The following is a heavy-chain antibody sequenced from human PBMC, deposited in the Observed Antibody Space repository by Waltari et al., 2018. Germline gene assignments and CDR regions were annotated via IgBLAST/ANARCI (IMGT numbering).Heavy chain of an antibody. CDR1: GYTLTELS. CDR3: ATEVRPNGSGSYRTPDY. J-gene: IGHJ4*02. Sequence: QVQLVQSGAEVKKPGASVKVSCKVSGYTLTELSMHWVRQAPGKGLEWMGGFDPEDGETIYAQKFQGRVTMTEETSTDTAYMELSSLRSEDTAVYYCATEVRPNGSGSYRTPDYWGQGTLVTVSS. D-gene: IGHD3-10*01. CDR2: FDPEDGET. V-gene: IGHV1-24*01.